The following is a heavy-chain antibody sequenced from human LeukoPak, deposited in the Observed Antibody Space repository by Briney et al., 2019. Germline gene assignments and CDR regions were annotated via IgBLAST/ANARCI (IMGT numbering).Heavy chain of an antibody. CDR3: ARKRGDCYDY. CDR2: IYHSGST. J-gene: IGHJ4*02. D-gene: IGHD2-21*02. Sequence: SQTPSLTCAVSGGSISSGGYSWSWIRQPPEKGLEWIGYIYHSGSTYYNPSLKSRVTISVDRSKNQFSLKLSSVTAADTAVYYCARKRGDCYDYWGQGTLVTVSS. CDR1: GGSISSGGYS. V-gene: IGHV4-30-2*01.